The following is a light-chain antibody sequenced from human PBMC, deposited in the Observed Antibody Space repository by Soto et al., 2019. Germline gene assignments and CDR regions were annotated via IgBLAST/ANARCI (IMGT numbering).Light chain of an antibody. CDR3: QQYGRP. V-gene: IGKV3-11*01. CDR2: DAS. J-gene: IGKJ1*01. CDR1: QSVSSY. Sequence: EIVLTQSPATLSLSPGERATLSCRASQSVSSYLAWYQQKPGQAPRLLIYDASNRATGIPARFSGSGSGTDFTLTISSLEPEDFAVYYCQQYGRPFGQGTKVEIK.